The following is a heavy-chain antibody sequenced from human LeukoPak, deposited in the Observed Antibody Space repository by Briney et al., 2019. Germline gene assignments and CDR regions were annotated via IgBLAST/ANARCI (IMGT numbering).Heavy chain of an antibody. CDR1: GYTLTGYY. CDR3: AKNPYEYYFDY. D-gene: IGHD5-12*01. Sequence: ASVKVSCKASGYTLTGYYMHWLRQAPEQGLEWMGWINPNSGDTNHAQKFQGRVTMTRDTSISTAYMELSRLTSDDTAVYYCAKNPYEYYFDYWGQGILVTVSS. V-gene: IGHV1-2*02. CDR2: INPNSGDT. J-gene: IGHJ4*02.